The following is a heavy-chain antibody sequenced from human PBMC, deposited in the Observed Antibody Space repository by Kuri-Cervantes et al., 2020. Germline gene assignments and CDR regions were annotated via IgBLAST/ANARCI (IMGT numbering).Heavy chain of an antibody. Sequence: GESLKISCTASGFTFGDYAMSWFRQAPGKGPEWVGFIRSKAYGGTTEYAASVKGRFTISRDDSKSIAYLQMNSLKTEDTAVYYCTREEIVVVPAAMDYWGQGTLVTVSS. V-gene: IGHV3-49*03. CDR3: TREEIVVVPAAMDY. D-gene: IGHD2-2*01. CDR1: GFTFGDYA. J-gene: IGHJ4*02. CDR2: IRSKAYGGTT.